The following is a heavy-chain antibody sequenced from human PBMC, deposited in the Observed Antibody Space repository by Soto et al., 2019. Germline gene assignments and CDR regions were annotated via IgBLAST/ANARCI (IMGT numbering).Heavy chain of an antibody. CDR1: GYTLTELS. V-gene: IGHV1-24*01. Sequence: ASVKVSCKFSGYTLTELSIHWVRQAPGKGLEWMGGFDPEDGETIYPQNFQGRVTMTEDTSTDTAYMELSSLRSEDTAVYYCATRATVGIYYYYGLDVWGQGTTVTVS. D-gene: IGHD4-17*01. CDR3: ATRATVGIYYYYGLDV. J-gene: IGHJ6*02. CDR2: FDPEDGET.